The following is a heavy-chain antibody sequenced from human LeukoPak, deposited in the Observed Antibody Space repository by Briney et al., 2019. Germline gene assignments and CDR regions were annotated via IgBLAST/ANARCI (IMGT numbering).Heavy chain of an antibody. Sequence: PSETLSLTCTVSNDSFSGYYWNWIRQPPGKGLEWIGYIYNIGRTSYTPFLNPSLKSRVTISLDASKQQFSLKLSSVTAADTAVYYCARGSSDSPYYFDYWGQGTLVTVSS. D-gene: IGHD3-22*01. CDR3: ARGSSDSPYYFDY. V-gene: IGHV4-59*01. J-gene: IGHJ4*02. CDR1: NDSFSGYY. CDR2: IYNIGRT.